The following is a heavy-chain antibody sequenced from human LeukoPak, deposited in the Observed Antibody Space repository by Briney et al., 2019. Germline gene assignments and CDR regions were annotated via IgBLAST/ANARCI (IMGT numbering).Heavy chain of an antibody. CDR2: ISYDGSNK. Sequence: SGGSLRLSCAASGFTFSSYGMHWVRQAPGKGLEWVAVISYDGSNKYYADSVKGRFTISRDNSKNTLYLQMNSLRAEDTAVYYCASPLDSGGSFDIWGQGTMVTVSS. J-gene: IGHJ3*02. V-gene: IGHV3-30*03. CDR3: ASPLDSGGSFDI. D-gene: IGHD3-22*01. CDR1: GFTFSSYG.